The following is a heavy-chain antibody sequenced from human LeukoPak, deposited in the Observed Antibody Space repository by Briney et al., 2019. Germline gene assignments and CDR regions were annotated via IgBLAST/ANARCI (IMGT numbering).Heavy chain of an antibody. Sequence: GASVKVSCKASGYTFTSYGISWVRQAPGQGLEWMGWISAYNGNTNYAQKLQGRVTMTTDTSTSTAYMELRSLRSDDTAVYYCARAGVTTTGDYYYYGMDVWGQGTTVTVSS. CDR1: GYTFTSYG. CDR3: ARAGVTTTGDYYYYGMDV. D-gene: IGHD4-11*01. CDR2: ISAYNGNT. J-gene: IGHJ6*02. V-gene: IGHV1-18*01.